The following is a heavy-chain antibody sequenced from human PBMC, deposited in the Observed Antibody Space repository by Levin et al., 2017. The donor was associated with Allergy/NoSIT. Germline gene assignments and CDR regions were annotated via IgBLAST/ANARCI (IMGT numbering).Heavy chain of an antibody. CDR2: IYHSGST. CDR1: GGSISSSNW. D-gene: IGHD2-2*01. CDR3: ARVNLPYQLLSWFDP. J-gene: IGHJ5*02. V-gene: IGHV4-4*02. Sequence: SETLSLTCAVSGGSISSSNWWSWVRQPPGKGLEWIGEIYHSGSTNYNPSLKSRVTISVDKSKNQFSLKLSSVTAADTAVYYCARVNLPYQLLSWFDPWGQGTLVTVSS.